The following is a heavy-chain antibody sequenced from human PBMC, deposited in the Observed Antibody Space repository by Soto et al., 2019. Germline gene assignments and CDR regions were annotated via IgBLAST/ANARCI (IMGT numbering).Heavy chain of an antibody. J-gene: IGHJ3*02. V-gene: IGHV3-23*01. CDR2: ISGSGGST. CDR3: AKEGGEWHNDAFDI. Sequence: PGGSLRLSCAASGFTFSNAWMNWVRQAPGKGLEWVSAISGSGGSTYYADSVKGRFTISRDNSKNTLYLQMNSLRAEDTAVYYCAKEGGEWHNDAFDIWGQGTMVTVSS. D-gene: IGHD3-16*01. CDR1: GFTFSNAW.